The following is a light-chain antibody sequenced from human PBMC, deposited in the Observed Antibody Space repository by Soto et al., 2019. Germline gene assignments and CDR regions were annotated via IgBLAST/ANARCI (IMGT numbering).Light chain of an antibody. J-gene: IGLJ2*01. Sequence: QSALTQPPSASGSPGQSVTISCTGTSSDVGGYNYVSWYQQHPGKAPKLMIYEVSKRPSGVPERFSGSKSGNTASLTVSGPQAEDEADYYCSSYAGSNIGVFGGGTKLTVL. CDR1: SSDVGGYNY. CDR3: SSYAGSNIGV. V-gene: IGLV2-8*01. CDR2: EVS.